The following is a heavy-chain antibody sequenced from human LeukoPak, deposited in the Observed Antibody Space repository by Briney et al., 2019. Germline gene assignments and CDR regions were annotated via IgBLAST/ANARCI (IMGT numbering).Heavy chain of an antibody. J-gene: IGHJ4*02. V-gene: IGHV3-21*01. Sequence: PGGSLRLSCAASGFTFSSYSMNWVRQAPGEGLEWVSSISSTSGSMSYADSVKGRFSISRDNAKNSLYLQMHSLRAEDTAVYYCARGAYGTYDYWGQGTLVTVSS. D-gene: IGHD4-17*01. CDR2: ISSTSGSM. CDR3: ARGAYGTYDY. CDR1: GFTFSSYS.